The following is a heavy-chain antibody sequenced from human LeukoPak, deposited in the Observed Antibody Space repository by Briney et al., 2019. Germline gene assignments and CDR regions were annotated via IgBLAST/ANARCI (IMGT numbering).Heavy chain of an antibody. V-gene: IGHV3-7*01. Sequence: GGSLRLSCGASGFTFSNYWMSWVRQAPGKGLEWVANMNQDGGEKYCVDSVKGRFTISRVNAENSLYLQMKSLRAEDTAVYYCARRDSSGWYYFDYWGQGTLVAVSS. CDR3: ARRDSSGWYYFDY. D-gene: IGHD6-19*01. CDR1: GFTFSNYW. CDR2: MNQDGGEK. J-gene: IGHJ4*02.